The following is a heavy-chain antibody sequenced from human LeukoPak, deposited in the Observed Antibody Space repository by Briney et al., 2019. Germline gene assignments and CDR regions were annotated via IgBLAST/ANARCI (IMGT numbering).Heavy chain of an antibody. D-gene: IGHD3-10*01. CDR2: IYYSGST. J-gene: IGHJ4*02. CDR1: GGSISSYY. V-gene: IGHV4-59*01. CDR3: ARVARGWVIMVRGFDY. Sequence: PSETLSLTCTVSGGSISSYYCGWIRQPPGKGLEWIGYIYYSGSTNYNPSLKGRVTISVDTSKNQFSLKLSSVTAADTAVYYCARVARGWVIMVRGFDYWGQGTLVTVSS.